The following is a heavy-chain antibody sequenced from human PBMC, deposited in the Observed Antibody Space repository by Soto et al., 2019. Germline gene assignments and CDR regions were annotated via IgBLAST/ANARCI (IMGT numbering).Heavy chain of an antibody. CDR1: GGSISSYY. J-gene: IGHJ4*02. CDR2: MYYSGST. CDR3: ARRTLHGYFDY. V-gene: IGHV4-59*01. Sequence: PSETLSLTCTVSGGSISSYYWSWIRQPPGKGLEWIGYMYYSGSTNYNPSLKSRVTISADTSKNQFSLKLRYVTAADTAVYYCARRTLHGYFDYWGQGTLVTVSS.